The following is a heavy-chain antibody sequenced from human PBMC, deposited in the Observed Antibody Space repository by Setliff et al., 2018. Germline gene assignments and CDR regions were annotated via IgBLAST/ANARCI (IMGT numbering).Heavy chain of an antibody. CDR2: ISTSGNT. Sequence: PSETLSLTCTVPGGSIINSYYWSWIRQPAGKGLEWIGRISTSGNTNYNPSLKSRVTVSLDTSKNQFSLKLTSMTAADTAVYYCARDQWVRSPPLYFSYSMDVWGQGTTVTVSS. CDR3: ARDQWVRSPPLYFSYSMDV. J-gene: IGHJ6*02. V-gene: IGHV4-4*07. D-gene: IGHD5-12*01. CDR1: GGSIINSYY.